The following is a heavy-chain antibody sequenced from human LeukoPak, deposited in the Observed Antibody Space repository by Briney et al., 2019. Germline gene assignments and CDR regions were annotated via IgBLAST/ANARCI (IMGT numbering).Heavy chain of an antibody. CDR1: GFTFSSYW. D-gene: IGHD2-2*01. V-gene: IGHV3-74*01. Sequence: GGSLRLSCAASGFTFSSYWMPWVRQAPGKGLVWVSRINSDGSSTSYADSVKGRFTISRDNAKNTLYLQMNSLRAEDTAVYYCARGSDCSSTSCPFDYWGQGTLVTVSS. CDR3: ARGSDCSSTSCPFDY. CDR2: INSDGSST. J-gene: IGHJ4*02.